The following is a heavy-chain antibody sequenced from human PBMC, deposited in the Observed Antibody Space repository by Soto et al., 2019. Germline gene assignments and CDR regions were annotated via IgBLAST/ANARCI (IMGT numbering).Heavy chain of an antibody. D-gene: IGHD4-17*01. CDR1: GYSFTGNS. CDR3: ARLPRNYGDYVLDFDY. V-gene: IGHV1-2*02. J-gene: IGHJ4*02. CDR2: INPNNGGT. Sequence: ASVKVSCKASGYSFTGNSMHWVLQAPGQGLEWMGWINPNNGGTNYAQKFQGRVTMTRDTSTSTAYMELSSLRSEDTAVYYCARLPRNYGDYVLDFDYWGQGTLVTVSS.